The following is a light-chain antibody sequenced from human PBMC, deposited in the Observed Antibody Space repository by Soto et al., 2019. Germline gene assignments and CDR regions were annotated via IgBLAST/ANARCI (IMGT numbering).Light chain of an antibody. CDR1: QDITNY. Sequence: DIQLTQSPSFLSASVGDRVTITCRASQDITNYLAWYQQKPGKAPELLIYTASTLQSGVPSRFSGSGSGTEFTLTISSLQPEDSATYYCQQLNSYPRTFGQGTKVEI. CDR2: TAS. V-gene: IGKV1-9*01. CDR3: QQLNSYPRT. J-gene: IGKJ1*01.